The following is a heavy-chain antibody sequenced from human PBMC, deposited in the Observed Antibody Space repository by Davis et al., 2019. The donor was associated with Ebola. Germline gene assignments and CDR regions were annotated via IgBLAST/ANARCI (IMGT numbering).Heavy chain of an antibody. CDR2: ISGSGAST. Sequence: GGSLKISCAASGFTFSSYAMSWVRQAPGKGLEWVSTISGSGASTYYADSVKGRFTISRDNSKNTLYLQMNSLRAENTAVYYCAKPLLPRGFDYWGQGTLVTVSS. CDR3: AKPLLPRGFDY. V-gene: IGHV3-23*01. CDR1: GFTFSSYA. J-gene: IGHJ4*02. D-gene: IGHD3-22*01.